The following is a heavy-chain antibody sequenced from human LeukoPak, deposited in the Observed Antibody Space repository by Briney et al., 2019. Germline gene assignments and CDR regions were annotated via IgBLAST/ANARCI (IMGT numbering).Heavy chain of an antibody. CDR3: ASGPWFGDPSV. V-gene: IGHV4-38-2*02. D-gene: IGHD3-10*01. Sequence: SETLSLTCTVSGYSISSGYYWVWIRQPPGKGLEWIGSIYHSGSTYYNPSLKSRVTIAVDTSKNQFSLRLNSVTAADTAVYYCASGPWFGDPSVWGQGTLVTVSS. CDR1: GYSISSGYY. CDR2: IYHSGST. J-gene: IGHJ4*02.